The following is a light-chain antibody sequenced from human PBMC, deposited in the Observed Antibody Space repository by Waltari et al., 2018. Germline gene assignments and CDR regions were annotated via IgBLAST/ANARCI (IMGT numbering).Light chain of an antibody. CDR2: EDT. CDR3: YSSDTTGLRV. Sequence: SYELTQPPSVSVSPGQTARNTCSGHELPRKYAYWFPQKSGQAPRLVIYEDTKRPSEIPERFSGSSSGTVATLTITGAQVDDEADYYCYSSDTTGLRVFGSGTTVVVL. CDR1: ELPRKY. V-gene: IGLV3-10*01. J-gene: IGLJ1*01.